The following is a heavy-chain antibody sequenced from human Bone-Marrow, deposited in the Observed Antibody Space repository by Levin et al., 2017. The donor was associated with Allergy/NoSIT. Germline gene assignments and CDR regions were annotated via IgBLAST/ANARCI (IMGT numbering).Heavy chain of an antibody. J-gene: IGHJ6*02. CDR3: ARDLIAAAPGGYYYYGLDL. Sequence: GGSLRLSCAASGLTVRYTYMSWVRQAPGKGLEWVSIIYSDGTTDYADPVKGRFIISKDNSKNTLHLQMNSLRAEETAIYFCARDLIAAAPGGYYYYGLDLWGQGTTVTVSS. CDR2: IYSDGTT. D-gene: IGHD6-25*01. V-gene: IGHV3-66*01. CDR1: GLTVRYTY.